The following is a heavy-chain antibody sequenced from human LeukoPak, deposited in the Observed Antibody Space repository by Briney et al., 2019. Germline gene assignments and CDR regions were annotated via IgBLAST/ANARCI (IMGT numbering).Heavy chain of an antibody. D-gene: IGHD6-13*01. Sequence: GASVKVSCKASGYTFTSYGISWVRQAPGQGLEWMGWISAYNGNTNYAQKLQDRVTMTTDTSTSTAYMELRSLRSDDTAVYYCAATYSSSWYLSIQHWGQGTLVTVSS. CDR1: GYTFTSYG. CDR2: ISAYNGNT. CDR3: AATYSSSWYLSIQH. J-gene: IGHJ1*01. V-gene: IGHV1-18*01.